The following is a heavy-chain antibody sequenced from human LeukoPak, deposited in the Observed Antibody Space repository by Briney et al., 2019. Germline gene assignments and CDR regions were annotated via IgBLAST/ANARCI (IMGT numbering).Heavy chain of an antibody. CDR2: ISGGSSTI. V-gene: IGHV3-23*01. CDR1: GFTFSNYA. Sequence: PGGSLRLSCAASGFTFSNYAMSWVRQIPGKGLEWVSAISGGSSTIYYADSVKGRFTISRDNSKNTLYLQMNSLRAEDTAIYRCVNQNSNLYLDYWGQGTLVTVSS. J-gene: IGHJ4*02. CDR3: VNQNSNLYLDY. D-gene: IGHD4-11*01.